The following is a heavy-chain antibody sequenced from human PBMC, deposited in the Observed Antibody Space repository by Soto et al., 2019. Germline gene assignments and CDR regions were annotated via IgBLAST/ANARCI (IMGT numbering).Heavy chain of an antibody. CDR3: ARADYEILTGSYAMDV. J-gene: IGHJ6*02. V-gene: IGHV4-4*07. CDR2: VSSSGNT. D-gene: IGHD3-9*01. CDR1: GDSLGNYY. Sequence: SETLSLPCTVSGDSLGNYYWFWIRQPVGKGLEWIGRVSSSGNTNANPTLNSRATMSIDTSKNQFSLRLRSVTAADTAVYYCARADYEILTGSYAMDVWGQGTTGTVSS.